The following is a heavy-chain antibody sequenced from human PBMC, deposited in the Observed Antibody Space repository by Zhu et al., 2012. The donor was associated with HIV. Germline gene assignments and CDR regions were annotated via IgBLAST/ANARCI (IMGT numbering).Heavy chain of an antibody. CDR1: GGFFSGYY. Sequence: QVQLQQWGAGLLKPSETLSLTCAVYGGFFSGYYWVWIRQTPGKGLEWIGEIHHSGSTNYNPSLKSRVTMSVDTSKKQFSLKLTSVTATDTAVYYCASVIALNRLPILRHWGQGTLVHRLL. V-gene: IGHV4-34*01. CDR3: ASVIALNRLPILRH. D-gene: IGHD3-16*02. CDR2: IHHSGST. J-gene: IGHJ1*01.